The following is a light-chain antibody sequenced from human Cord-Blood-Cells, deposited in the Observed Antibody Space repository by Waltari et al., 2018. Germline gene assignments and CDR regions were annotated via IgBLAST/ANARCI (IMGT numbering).Light chain of an antibody. CDR1: QSISSY. CDR3: QQSYRTLT. J-gene: IGKJ4*01. CDR2: AAS. Sequence: DMQRTQSPPSLYASVGDRVTITCRASQSISSYLNWDQQKPGKAPKLLIYAASSLQSGVPSRFSGSGSGTDFTLTISSLQPEDFATYYCQQSYRTLTFGGGTKVEIK. V-gene: IGKV1-39*01.